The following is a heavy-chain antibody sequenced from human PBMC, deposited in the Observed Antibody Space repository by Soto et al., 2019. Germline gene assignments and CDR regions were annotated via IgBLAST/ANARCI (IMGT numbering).Heavy chain of an antibody. CDR2: TYYRSKWYN. J-gene: IGHJ5*02. D-gene: IGHD2-2*01. CDR3: ARDPLLGYCSSTSCYRTYWFDP. V-gene: IGHV6-1*01. CDR1: GDSVSSNSAA. Sequence: PSQTLSLTCAISGDSVSSNSAAWNWIRQSPSRGLEWLGRTYYRSKWYNDYAVSVKSRITINPDTSKNQFSLQLNSVTPEDTAVYYCARDPLLGYCSSTSCYRTYWFDPWGQGTLVTVSS.